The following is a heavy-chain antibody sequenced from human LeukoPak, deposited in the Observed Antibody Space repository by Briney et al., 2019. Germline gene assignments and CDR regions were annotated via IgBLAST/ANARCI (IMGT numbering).Heavy chain of an antibody. V-gene: IGHV3-30*03. CDR1: GFTFSSYG. D-gene: IGHD6-13*01. J-gene: IGHJ3*02. CDR3: ARDGAAAAYDAFDI. Sequence: PGGSLRLSCAASGFTFSSYGMHWVRQAPGKGLEWVAVISYDGSNKYYADSVKGRFTISRDNAKNSLYLQMNSLRAEDTAVYYCARDGAAAAYDAFDIWGQGTMVTVSS. CDR2: ISYDGSNK.